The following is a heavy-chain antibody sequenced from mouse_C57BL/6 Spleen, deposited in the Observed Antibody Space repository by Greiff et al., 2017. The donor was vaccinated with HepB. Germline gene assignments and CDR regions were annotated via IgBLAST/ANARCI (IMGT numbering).Heavy chain of an antibody. CDR2: IYWDDDK. CDR1: GFSLSTSGMG. Sequence: LKESGPGLFKSSQTLSLTCSFSGFSLSTSGMGLGWIRQPSGKGLEWLAHIYWDDDKRYNPSLKSRLTSSKDTSRNQVFLKITSVDTADTATYYCARTIPYYFDYWGQGTTLTVSS. V-gene: IGHV8-12*01. J-gene: IGHJ2*01. CDR3: ARTIPYYFDY.